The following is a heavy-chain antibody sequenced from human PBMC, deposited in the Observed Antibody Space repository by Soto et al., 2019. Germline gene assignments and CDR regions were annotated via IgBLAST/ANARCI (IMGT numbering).Heavy chain of an antibody. D-gene: IGHD3-10*01. J-gene: IGHJ4*02. V-gene: IGHV1-2*02. CDR3: ARDNYGTLDY. CDR2: IDPRSGAS. Sequence: ASVKVSCKPSGYPFTDLYIHWVRQAPGLGLEWMGWIDPRSGASRKTQRFQGRFTMTRDTSTNTVYMELSSLRSDGTAVYFCARDNYGTLDYWGQGNLVTVSS. CDR1: GYPFTDLY.